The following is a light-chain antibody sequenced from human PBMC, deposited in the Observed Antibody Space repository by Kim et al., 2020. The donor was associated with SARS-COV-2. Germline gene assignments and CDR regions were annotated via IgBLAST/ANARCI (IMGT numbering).Light chain of an antibody. V-gene: IGLV3-19*01. Sequence: SSERTQDTAVSVALGQTVRITCQGDSLRSYYASWYQQKPGQAPVLVIYGKNNRPSGIPDRFSGSSSGNTASLTITGAQAEDEADYYCNSLDSSGNHLGVFGTGTKVTVL. CDR3: NSLDSSGNHLGV. CDR2: GKN. CDR1: SLRSYY. J-gene: IGLJ1*01.